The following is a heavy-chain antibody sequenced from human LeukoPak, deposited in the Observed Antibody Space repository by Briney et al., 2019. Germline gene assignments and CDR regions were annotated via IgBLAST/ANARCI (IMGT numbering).Heavy chain of an antibody. CDR1: GFTFSSYA. V-gene: IGHV3-30-3*01. J-gene: IGHJ4*02. D-gene: IGHD2-15*01. CDR2: ISYDGNNR. Sequence: GGSLRLSCAASGFTFSSYAMHWVRQAPGKGLEWVAVISYDGNNRYYADSVKGRFTISRDNSKNTLYLQMNSLRAEDTAVYYCAQSLTYCSGGKCYSSGEDYWGQGTLVTVSS. CDR3: AQSLTYCSGGKCYSSGEDY.